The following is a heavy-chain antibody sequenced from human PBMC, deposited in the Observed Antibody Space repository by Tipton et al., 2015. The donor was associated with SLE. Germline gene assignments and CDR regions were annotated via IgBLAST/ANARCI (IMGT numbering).Heavy chain of an antibody. CDR2: IYSGGST. CDR1: GFTVSSNY. D-gene: IGHD2-15*01. Sequence: SLRLSCAASGFTVSSNYMSWVRQAPGKGLEWVSVIYSGGSTYYADSVKGRFTISRDDSKNTLYLQMNSLRAEDTAVYYCARVLGGLGLFDYWGQGTLVTVSS. J-gene: IGHJ4*02. V-gene: IGHV3-53*05. CDR3: ARVLGGLGLFDY.